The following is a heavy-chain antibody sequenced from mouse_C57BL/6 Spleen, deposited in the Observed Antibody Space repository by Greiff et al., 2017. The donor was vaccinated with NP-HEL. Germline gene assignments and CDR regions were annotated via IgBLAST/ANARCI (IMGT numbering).Heavy chain of an antibody. D-gene: IGHD2-3*01. CDR3: AREGGYYVGFAY. J-gene: IGHJ3*01. CDR1: GYSITSGYY. V-gene: IGHV3-6*01. Sequence: EVQRVESGPGLVKPSQSLSLTCSVTGYSITSGYYWNWIRQFPGNKLEWMGYISYDGSNNYNPSLKNRISITRDTSKNQFFLKLNSVTTEDTATYYCAREGGYYVGFAYWGQGTLVTVSA. CDR2: ISYDGSN.